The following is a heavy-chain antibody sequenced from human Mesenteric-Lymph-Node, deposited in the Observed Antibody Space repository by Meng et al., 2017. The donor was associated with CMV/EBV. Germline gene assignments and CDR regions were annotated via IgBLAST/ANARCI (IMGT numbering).Heavy chain of an antibody. D-gene: IGHD4-23*01. CDR3: ARHQRWLKSEGGFNY. V-gene: IGHV4-34*01. Sequence: QVQLLPWGAGLLKPSETLSLTCAVYVGSFSGYYWSWIRQPPGKGLEWIGEINHSGSTNYHPSLKSRVTISVDTSKNQFSLKLSSVTAADTAVYYCARHQRWLKSEGGFNYWGQGTLVTASS. CDR1: VGSFSGYY. CDR2: INHSGST. J-gene: IGHJ4*02.